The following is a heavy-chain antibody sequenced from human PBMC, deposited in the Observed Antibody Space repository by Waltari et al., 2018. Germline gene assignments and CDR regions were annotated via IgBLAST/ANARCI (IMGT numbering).Heavy chain of an antibody. D-gene: IGHD3-10*01. CDR3: AQGGFGY. V-gene: IGHV3-23*01. CDR2: ISNSGGST. J-gene: IGHJ4*02. Sequence: EVQLLESGGGLVQPGGSLRLSCTASGFTFSNYAMSWVRQAPGKGLEWVSHISNSGGSTYYADTVKGRFSVSKDNSKNTVYLQMNSLRVEDTAVYYCAQGGFGYWGQGTLVTVSS. CDR1: GFTFSNYA.